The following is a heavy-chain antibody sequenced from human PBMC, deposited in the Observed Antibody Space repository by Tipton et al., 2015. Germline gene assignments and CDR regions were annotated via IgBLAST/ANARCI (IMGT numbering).Heavy chain of an antibody. CDR2: TYYSGNT. J-gene: IGHJ6*02. Sequence: TLSLTCTVSGGSVSSGSYYWNWIRQPPGKGLEWIGYTYYSGNTKYNPSLKSRVTISVDTSKNQFSLTLNSLTAADTAVYYCARDLEHGMDVWGQGTTVTVSS. V-gene: IGHV4-61*01. CDR1: GGSVSSGSYY. CDR3: ARDLEHGMDV. D-gene: IGHD5-24*01.